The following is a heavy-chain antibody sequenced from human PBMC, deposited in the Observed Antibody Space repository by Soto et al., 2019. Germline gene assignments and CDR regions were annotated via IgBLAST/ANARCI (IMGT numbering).Heavy chain of an antibody. CDR2: INPNSGGT. CDR1: GGTFSSYA. Sequence: ASVKVSCKASGGTFSSYAISWVRQAPGQGLEWKGWINPNSGGTNYAQKFQGWVTMTRDTSISTAYMELRRLRSDDTAVYYCARADHPRDGYTYYAFDIWGQGTMVTVSS. D-gene: IGHD5-12*01. CDR3: ARADHPRDGYTYYAFDI. J-gene: IGHJ3*02. V-gene: IGHV1-2*04.